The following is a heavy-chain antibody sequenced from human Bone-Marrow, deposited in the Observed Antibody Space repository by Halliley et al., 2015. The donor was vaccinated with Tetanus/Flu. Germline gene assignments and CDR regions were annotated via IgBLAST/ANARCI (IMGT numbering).Heavy chain of an antibody. D-gene: IGHD1-20*01. Sequence: QLVQSGAEVKKPGESLKISCKGSGYSFSNYWIGWVRQMPGKGLEWMGIIYPGDSDTTYSPSFQGQVTMSADKSITTAYLQWSGLKASDTAMYYCARLKTGVPITGTTWGYFDYWGQGTLVTVSS. V-gene: IGHV5-51*01. CDR1: GYSFSNYW. CDR3: ARLKTGVPITGTTWGYFDY. CDR2: IYPGDSDT. J-gene: IGHJ4*02.